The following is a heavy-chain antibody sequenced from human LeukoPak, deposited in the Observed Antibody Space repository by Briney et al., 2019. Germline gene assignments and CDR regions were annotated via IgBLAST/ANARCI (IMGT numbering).Heavy chain of an antibody. CDR3: ATYCGGDCYSEHIDY. CDR2: ISGSGGST. J-gene: IGHJ4*02. Sequence: GGSLRLSCVVSGFTFNRCWMNWVRQAPGKGLEWVSAISGSGGSTYYADSVKGRFTISRDNSKNTLYLQMNSLRAEDTAVYYCATYCGGDCYSEHIDYWGQGTLVTVSS. CDR1: GFTFNRCW. V-gene: IGHV3-23*01. D-gene: IGHD2-21*02.